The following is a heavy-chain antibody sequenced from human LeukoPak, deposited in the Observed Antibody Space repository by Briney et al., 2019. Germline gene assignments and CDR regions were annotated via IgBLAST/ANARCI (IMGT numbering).Heavy chain of an antibody. CDR1: GFIFSTYE. CDR3: ARALRPDYAYYYYMDV. D-gene: IGHD3-16*01. V-gene: IGHV3-48*03. Sequence: GGSLRLSCVASGFIFSTYEMMWVRQAPGKGLEWISWISNSGGNTYYADSVKGRFTISRDNSKNTLHLQMNSLRAEDTAVYYCARALRPDYAYYYYMDVWGKGTTVTISS. J-gene: IGHJ6*03. CDR2: ISNSGGNT.